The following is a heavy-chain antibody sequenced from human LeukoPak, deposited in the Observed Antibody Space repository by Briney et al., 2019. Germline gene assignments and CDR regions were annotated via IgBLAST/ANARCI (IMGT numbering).Heavy chain of an antibody. CDR2: ISSSSTI. D-gene: IGHD2-21*01. CDR1: GFTFSSYS. Sequence: GGSLRLSCAASGFTFSSYSMNWVRQAPGKGLEWVSYISSSSTIYYADSVKGRFTISRDNVKNSLYLQMNSLRAEDTAVYYCARGPAYCGGDCYPNFFDYWGQGTLVTVSS. CDR3: ARGPAYCGGDCYPNFFDY. V-gene: IGHV3-48*01. J-gene: IGHJ4*02.